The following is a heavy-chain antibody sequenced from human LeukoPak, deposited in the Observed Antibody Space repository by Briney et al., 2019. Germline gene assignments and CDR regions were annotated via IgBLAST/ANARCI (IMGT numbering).Heavy chain of an antibody. V-gene: IGHV1-46*01. D-gene: IGHD3-3*01. CDR3: ATGTFGVVIRDY. CDR1: GYTFTSYY. J-gene: IGHJ4*02. Sequence: GASVKVSCKASGYTFTSYYMHWVRQAPGQGLEWMGIINPSGGSTSYAQKFQGRVTMTEDTSTDTAYMELSSLRSEDTAVYYCATGTFGVVIRDYWGQGTLVTVSS. CDR2: INPSGGST.